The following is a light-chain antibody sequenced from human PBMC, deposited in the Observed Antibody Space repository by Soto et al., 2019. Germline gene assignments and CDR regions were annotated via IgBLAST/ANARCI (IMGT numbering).Light chain of an antibody. V-gene: IGLV2-8*01. CDR1: SSDVGGYNY. CDR2: GVN. J-gene: IGLJ1*01. Sequence: QSLLTQPPSASGSPGQSVTISCTGTSSDVGGYNYVSWYQQHPGKAPQLVIYGVNKRASGVPDRFSGSKSRNTASLTVSGLQAEDEADYYCSSYAGSNILYVFGTGTKVTVL. CDR3: SSYAGSNILYV.